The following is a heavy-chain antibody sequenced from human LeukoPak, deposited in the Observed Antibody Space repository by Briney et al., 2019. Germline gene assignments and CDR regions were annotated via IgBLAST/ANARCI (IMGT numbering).Heavy chain of an antibody. D-gene: IGHD4-17*01. J-gene: IGHJ4*02. V-gene: IGHV4-59*08. CDR1: GGSTSSYY. CDR2: IYYSGIT. Sequence: SETLSLTCTVSGGSTSSYYWSWIRQPPGRGLEWIGYIYYSGITNYNPSLKSRVTISADRPNNQFSLNLSSVTAADTAMYYCTSNYGDYSRHDYWGQGTLVTVSS. CDR3: TSNYGDYSRHDY.